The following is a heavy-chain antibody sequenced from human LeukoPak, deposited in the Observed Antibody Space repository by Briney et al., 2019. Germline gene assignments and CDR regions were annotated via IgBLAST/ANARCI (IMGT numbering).Heavy chain of an antibody. CDR2: INTDGGST. V-gene: IGHV3-74*01. CDR3: VRGGPSTWS. D-gene: IGHD2-15*01. CDR1: GFTFGSYW. J-gene: IGHJ5*02. Sequence: GGSLRLSCAASGFTFGSYWMHWVRQAPGKGLVWVSRINTDGGSTTYADSVKGRFTISRDDAKNMLFLQMNSLRAEDTAVYYCVRGGPSTWSWGQGTLVTVSS.